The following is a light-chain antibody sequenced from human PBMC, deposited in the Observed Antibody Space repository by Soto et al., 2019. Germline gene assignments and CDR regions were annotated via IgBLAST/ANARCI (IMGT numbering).Light chain of an antibody. V-gene: IGKV1-39*01. Sequence: PRPQSTSPLSASVGDRVTITGRASQSISSWLAWYQQKPGKAPKLLIYAASSLQSGVPSRLSGSGSGTDFTLTISSLQPEDFATYYCQQSYSTLITFGQGTRLEIK. CDR2: AAS. CDR3: QQSYSTLIT. J-gene: IGKJ5*01. CDR1: QSISSW.